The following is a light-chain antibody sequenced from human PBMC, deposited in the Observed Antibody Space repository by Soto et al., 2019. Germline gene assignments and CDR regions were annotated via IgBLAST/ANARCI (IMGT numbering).Light chain of an antibody. J-gene: IGKJ5*01. Sequence: ETVLTQSPATLSLSPGLIATLSFRASQSVSSNLAWYQQKPGQAPRLLIYGASSRATCIPDRFSGSGSGTDFTLTISRLEPEDFAVYYCQQYGSSSITFGQGTRLEI. V-gene: IGKV3-20*01. CDR3: QQYGSSSIT. CDR1: QSVSSN. CDR2: GAS.